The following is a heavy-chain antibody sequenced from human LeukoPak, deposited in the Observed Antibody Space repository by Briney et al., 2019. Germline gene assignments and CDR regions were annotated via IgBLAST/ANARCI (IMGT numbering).Heavy chain of an antibody. Sequence: SVKVSCKASGGTFSSYAISWVRQAPGQGLEWMGGIIPIFGTANYAQKFQGRVTITADESTSTAYMELSSLRSEDTAVYYCARGKEQLVHSHWFDPWGQGTLVTVSS. CDR2: IIPIFGTA. CDR3: ARGKEQLVHSHWFDP. D-gene: IGHD6-6*01. J-gene: IGHJ5*02. V-gene: IGHV1-69*13. CDR1: GGTFSSYA.